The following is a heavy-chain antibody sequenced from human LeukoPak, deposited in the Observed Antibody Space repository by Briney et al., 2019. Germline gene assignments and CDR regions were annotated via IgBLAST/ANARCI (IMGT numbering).Heavy chain of an antibody. CDR3: ARDYYERTGYR. CDR2: ISGGSSDI. Sequence: TSGGSLRLSCVASGFTFRSYSMNWVRQAPGKGLEWVSSISGGSSDIYYADSVKGRFTISRDNAKNSVYLQMNSLRAEDTAVYYCARDYYERTGYRWGQGTLVTVSS. V-gene: IGHV3-21*06. J-gene: IGHJ4*02. D-gene: IGHD3-22*01. CDR1: GFTFRSYS.